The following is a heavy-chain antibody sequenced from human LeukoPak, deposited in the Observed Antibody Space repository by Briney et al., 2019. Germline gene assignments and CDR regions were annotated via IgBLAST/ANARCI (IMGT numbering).Heavy chain of an antibody. CDR3: AKDSAGADTSGLSVFAY. CDR1: GSTFSTFA. V-gene: IGHV3-23*01. J-gene: IGHJ4*02. Sequence: GGSLRLSCAASGSTFSTFAMNWVRQAPGKGLQWVSGISTGGGRTYYADSVRGRFTISRDNSKNTLYLQMNSLRAEDTAIYYCAKDSAGADTSGLSVFAYWGQGTLVTVSS. CDR2: ISTGGGRT. D-gene: IGHD6-19*01.